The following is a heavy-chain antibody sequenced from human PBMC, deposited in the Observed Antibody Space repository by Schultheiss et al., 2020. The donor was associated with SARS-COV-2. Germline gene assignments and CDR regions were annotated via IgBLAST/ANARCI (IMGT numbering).Heavy chain of an antibody. CDR3: ARDYYGSGSYPGY. CDR2: ITATSGGI. D-gene: IGHD3-10*01. Sequence: GGSLRLSCAASGFTFSDYNMNWVRQAPGKGLEWVSSITATSGGISYADSVQGRFTISRDNAKNSLYLQMHSLRAEDTAVYYCARDYYGSGSYPGYWGQGTLVTVSS. J-gene: IGHJ4*02. V-gene: IGHV3-48*01. CDR1: GFTFSDYN.